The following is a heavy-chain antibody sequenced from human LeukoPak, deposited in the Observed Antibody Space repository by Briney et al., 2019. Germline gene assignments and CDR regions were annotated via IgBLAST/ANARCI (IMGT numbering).Heavy chain of an antibody. CDR2: ISGGSSYT. Sequence: GGSLRLSRAASGLTFSDYYMTWIRQAPGKGLVWVSYISGGSSYTNYADSVKGRFTISRDNAKNSLYLRMNSLRAEDTAVYYCASRGDTSGYYYFDYWGQGTLVTVSS. D-gene: IGHD3-22*01. CDR3: ASRGDTSGYYYFDY. CDR1: GLTFSDYY. J-gene: IGHJ4*02. V-gene: IGHV3-11*03.